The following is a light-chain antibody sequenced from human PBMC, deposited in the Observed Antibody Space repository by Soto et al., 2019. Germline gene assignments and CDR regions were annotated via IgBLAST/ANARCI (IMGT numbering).Light chain of an antibody. Sequence: QAVVTQEPSLTVSPGGTVTLTCDSSTGAVTSGHYPYWFQQKPGQAPRTLIYDTRNKYSWTPARFSGSLLGDKAALTLSGAQPEDEAEYYCLLFYGGAGRVFGGGTKLTVL. CDR2: DTR. J-gene: IGLJ2*01. CDR1: TGAVTSGHY. V-gene: IGLV7-46*01. CDR3: LLFYGGAGRV.